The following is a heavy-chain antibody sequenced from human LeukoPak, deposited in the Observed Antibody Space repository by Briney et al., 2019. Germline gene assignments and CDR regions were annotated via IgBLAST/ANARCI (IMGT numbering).Heavy chain of an antibody. D-gene: IGHD1-26*01. CDR3: AREEGGSYDY. J-gene: IGHJ4*02. Sequence: ETLSLTCTVSGGSISSYFWIWIRQPPGKGLECVANMKPDGSEIYYVDSVRGRFTVSRDNAKNSLYLQMNSLRAEDTAVYYCAREEGGSYDYWGQGTLVTVSS. V-gene: IGHV3-7*01. CDR2: MKPDGSEI. CDR1: GGSISSYF.